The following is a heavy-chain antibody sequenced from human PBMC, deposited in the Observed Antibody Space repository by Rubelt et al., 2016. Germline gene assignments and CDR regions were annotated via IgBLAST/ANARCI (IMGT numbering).Heavy chain of an antibody. D-gene: IGHD6-19*01. CDR2: VYYSGST. Sequence: QVPLQQWGTGLLKPSETLSRTCAVYVGSFSGHAWAWIRQPPGKGLEWIGSVYYSGSTYYNPSLKSRVTMSVDTSKNQFSLKVTSVSAADTALYYCAIFRDISGWGLDPWGQGTLVTVSS. J-gene: IGHJ5*02. V-gene: IGHV4-34*01. CDR1: VGSFSGHA. CDR3: AIFRDISGWGLDP.